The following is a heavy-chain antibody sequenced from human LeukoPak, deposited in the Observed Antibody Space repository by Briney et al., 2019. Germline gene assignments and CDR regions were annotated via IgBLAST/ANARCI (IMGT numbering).Heavy chain of an antibody. J-gene: IGHJ4*02. CDR2: IYYSGST. Sequence: SETLSLTCTVSGGSISSYYWSWIRQPPGKGLEWIGYIYYSGSTNYNPSLKGRVTISVDTSENQFSLKLSSVTAADTAVYYCARVGDSSGYYYSPFDQWGQGTLVTVSS. CDR1: GGSISSYY. CDR3: ARVGDSSGYYYSPFDQ. D-gene: IGHD3-22*01. V-gene: IGHV4-59*01.